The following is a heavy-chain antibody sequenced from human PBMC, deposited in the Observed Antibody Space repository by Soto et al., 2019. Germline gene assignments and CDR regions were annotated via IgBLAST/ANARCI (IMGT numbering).Heavy chain of an antibody. V-gene: IGHV3-13*01. D-gene: IGHD6-19*01. J-gene: IGHJ6*02. CDR1: GFTFSSYD. CDR2: IGTAGDT. Sequence: PGGSLRLSCAASGFTFSSYDMHWVRQATGKGLEWVSAIGTAGDTYYPGSVKGRFTISRENAKNSLYLQMNSLRAGDTAVYYCARAKGIAVAGLDYYYGMDVWGQGTTVTV. CDR3: ARAKGIAVAGLDYYYGMDV.